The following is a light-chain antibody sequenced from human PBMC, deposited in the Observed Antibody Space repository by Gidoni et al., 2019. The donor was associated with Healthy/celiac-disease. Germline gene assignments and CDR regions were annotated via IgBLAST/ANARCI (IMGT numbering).Light chain of an antibody. J-gene: IGLJ2*01. V-gene: IGLV1-44*01. CDR3: AAGDDSLNGLV. Sequence: QSVLTPPPSSSGTPGLRVTLSCAGSSSNIGSNTVNWYQQLPGTAPKLLIYSNNQRPSGGPDRFSGAKSGTSASRAISGLQSEDEADYYCAAGDDSLNGLVFGGGTKLTVL. CDR1: SSNIGSNT. CDR2: SNN.